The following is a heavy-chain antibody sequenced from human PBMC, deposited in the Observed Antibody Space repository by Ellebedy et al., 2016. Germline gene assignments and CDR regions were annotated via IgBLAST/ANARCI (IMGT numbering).Heavy chain of an antibody. J-gene: IGHJ4*02. CDR3: ARGRYYDFWSGYYDEQGRYYFDY. Sequence: SETLSLTXAVYGGSFSGYYWSWIRQPPGKGLEWIGEINHSGSTNYNPSLKSRVTISVDTSKNQFSLKLSSVTAADTAVYYCARGRYYDFWSGYYDEQGRYYFDYWGQGTLVTVSS. CDR2: INHSGST. V-gene: IGHV4-34*01. D-gene: IGHD3-3*01. CDR1: GGSFSGYY.